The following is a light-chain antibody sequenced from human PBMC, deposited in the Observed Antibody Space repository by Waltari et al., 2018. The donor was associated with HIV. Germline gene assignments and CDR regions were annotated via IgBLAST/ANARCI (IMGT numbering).Light chain of an antibody. J-gene: IGKJ2*01. CDR2: GAS. CDR3: QQYNNWPPYT. V-gene: IGKV3-15*01. Sequence: VMTQSPATISKSRGEAATLSCRASESLNSHLAWYQHKPCQAPRLLIYGASTRAAGVPARFSGSGSGTEFSLTISSLQSEEFAIYYCQQYNNWPPYTFGQGTRLEIK. CDR1: ESLNSH.